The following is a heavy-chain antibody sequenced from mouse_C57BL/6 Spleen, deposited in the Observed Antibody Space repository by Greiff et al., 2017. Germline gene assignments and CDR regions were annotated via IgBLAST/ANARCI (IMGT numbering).Heavy chain of an antibody. J-gene: IGHJ2*01. CDR2: IYPGGGDT. D-gene: IGHD2-4*01. V-gene: IGHV1-82*01. CDR3: AREGGLRGIDD. Sequence: QVQLQQSGPELVKPGASVKISCTASGYAFSSSWMTWVKQRPGKGLEWIGRIYPGGGDTNYNGKFKGKATLTADKSSSTAYMQLSSLTSEDSAVYVCAREGGLRGIDDWGQGTTLTVSS. CDR1: GYAFSSSW.